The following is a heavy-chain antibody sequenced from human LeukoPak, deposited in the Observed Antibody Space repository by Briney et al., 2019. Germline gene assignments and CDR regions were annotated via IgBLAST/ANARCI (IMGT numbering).Heavy chain of an antibody. CDR3: AKDYYDSSGPHHDAFDI. V-gene: IGHV3-23*01. Sequence: PGGSLRLSCAASGFTFSSYAMSWVRQAPGKGLEWVSAISGSGGSTYYADSAKGRFTISRDNSKNTLYLQMNSLRAEDTAVYYCAKDYYDSSGPHHDAFDIWGQGTMVTVSS. CDR1: GFTFSSYA. J-gene: IGHJ3*02. D-gene: IGHD3-22*01. CDR2: ISGSGGST.